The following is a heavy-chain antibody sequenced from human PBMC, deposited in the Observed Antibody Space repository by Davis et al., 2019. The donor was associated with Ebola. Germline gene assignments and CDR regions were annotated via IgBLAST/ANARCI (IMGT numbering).Heavy chain of an antibody. CDR1: GGSSSGYY. Sequence: AGSLSLSCDVYGGSSSGYYWSWIRQPPGKGMEWIGYIYYSGSTNYNPSLKIRVTISVDTSKNQFSLKLSSVTAADTDVYYCARECSDGVHWWFDPWGQGTLVTASS. D-gene: IGHD2-15*01. CDR2: IYYSGST. V-gene: IGHV4-59*12. CDR3: ARECSDGVHWWFDP. J-gene: IGHJ5*02.